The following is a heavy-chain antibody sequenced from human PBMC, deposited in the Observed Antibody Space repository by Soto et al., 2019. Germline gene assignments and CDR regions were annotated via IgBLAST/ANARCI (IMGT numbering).Heavy chain of an antibody. J-gene: IGHJ4*02. CDR3: AKATYDYVWGSLDY. CDR1: GFTFSSYA. D-gene: IGHD3-16*01. Sequence: PGGSLRLSCAASGFTFSSYAMNWVRQAPGRGLEWVSGISGSGGSTYNADSVKGRFTISRDNSKNTLYLQMNSLRAEDTAVYYCAKATYDYVWGSLDYWGQGTLVTVSS. CDR2: ISGSGGST. V-gene: IGHV3-23*01.